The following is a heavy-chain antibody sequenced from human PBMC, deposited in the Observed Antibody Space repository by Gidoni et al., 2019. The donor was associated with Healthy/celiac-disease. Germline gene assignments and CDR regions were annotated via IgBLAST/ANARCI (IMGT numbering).Heavy chain of an antibody. CDR3: ARALDRLHVTTCPLDY. Sequence: QVQLQQWGAGLLKPSETLSLTCAVYGGSFSGYYWSWIRQPPGKGLEWIGEINHSGSTNYNPSLKSRVTISVDTSKNQFSLKLSSVTAADTAVYYCARALDRLHVTTCPLDYWGQGTLVTVSS. CDR2: INHSGST. D-gene: IGHD4-4*01. J-gene: IGHJ4*02. V-gene: IGHV4-34*01. CDR1: GGSFSGYY.